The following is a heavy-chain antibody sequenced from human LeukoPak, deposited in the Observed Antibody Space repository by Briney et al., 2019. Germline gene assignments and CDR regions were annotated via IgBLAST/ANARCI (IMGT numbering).Heavy chain of an antibody. D-gene: IGHD5-18*01. V-gene: IGHV3-53*01. CDR3: ARGRIGYSYEGYYFDY. J-gene: IGHJ4*02. Sequence: GGSLRLSCAASGFTFSSYEMNWVRQAPGKGLEWVSVIYSGGSTYYADSVKGRFTISRDNSKNTLYLQMNSLRAEDTAVYYCARGRIGYSYEGYYFDYWGQGTLVTVSS. CDR1: GFTFSSYE. CDR2: IYSGGST.